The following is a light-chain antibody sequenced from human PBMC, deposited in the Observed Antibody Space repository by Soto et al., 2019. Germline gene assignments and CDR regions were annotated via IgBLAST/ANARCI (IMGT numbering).Light chain of an antibody. CDR3: QQRSNWPPIT. J-gene: IGKJ5*01. CDR1: QRVSSN. Sequence: EIVMTQSPATLSVSPGERATLSCRASQRVSSNLAWYQQKPGQAPRLLIYGASTRATGIPARFSGSGSETEFTLTISSLQSEDFAVYYCQQRSNWPPITFGQGTRLEIK. CDR2: GAS. V-gene: IGKV3-15*01.